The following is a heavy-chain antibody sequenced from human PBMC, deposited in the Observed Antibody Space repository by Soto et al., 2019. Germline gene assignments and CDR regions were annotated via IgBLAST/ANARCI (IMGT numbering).Heavy chain of an antibody. V-gene: IGHV4-34*01. Sequence: QVQLQQWGAGLLKPSETLSLTCAVYGGSFSGYYWSWIRQPPGKGLEWIGEINHSGSTNYNPSLKSRVTISVDTSKNQFSLKLSSVTAADTAVYYCARDVDTAMVSLDPWGQGTLVTVSS. CDR2: INHSGST. CDR1: GGSFSGYY. D-gene: IGHD5-18*01. J-gene: IGHJ5*02. CDR3: ARDVDTAMVSLDP.